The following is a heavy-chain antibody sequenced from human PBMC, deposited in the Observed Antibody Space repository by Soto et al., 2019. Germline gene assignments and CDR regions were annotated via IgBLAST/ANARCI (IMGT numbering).Heavy chain of an antibody. V-gene: IGHV3-30*18. CDR3: AKGGRQWLVTSDFNY. CDR1: GFTFSDYA. D-gene: IGHD6-19*01. J-gene: IGHJ4*02. CDR2: VSHDGRNT. Sequence: VQLVESGGGVVQPGRSLRLSCAASGFTFSDYAMHCVRQAPGKGLEWVAVVSHDGRNTHYADSVKGRVTISRDGSTNTLSLEMTSLRAEATAVYYCAKGGRQWLVTSDFNYGGQGALVTVSS.